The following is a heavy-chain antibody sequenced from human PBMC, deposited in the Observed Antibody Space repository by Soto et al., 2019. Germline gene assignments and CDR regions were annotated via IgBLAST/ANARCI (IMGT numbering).Heavy chain of an antibody. V-gene: IGHV1-69*01. CDR2: IIPIFGTT. Sequence: QVQLVQSGAEVKKPGSSVNVSCKASGGTLNNYAISWVRQAPGQGLEWMGGIIPIFGTTNYAQKFKGRVTNTADESTNTAYMELSSLTTDDTAIYYWARRGASCGGDCYSRGFFDLWGRGTLVSVTS. J-gene: IGHJ2*01. D-gene: IGHD2-21*02. CDR3: ARRGASCGGDCYSRGFFDL. CDR1: GGTLNNYA.